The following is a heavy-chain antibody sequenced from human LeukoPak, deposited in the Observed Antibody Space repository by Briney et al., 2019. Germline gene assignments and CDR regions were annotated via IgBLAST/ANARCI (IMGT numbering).Heavy chain of an antibody. Sequence: SETLSLTCTVSGGSISSSSYYWGWIRQPPGKGLEWIGSIYYSGSTYYNPSLKSRVTISVDTSKNQCSLKLSSVTAADTAVYYCARLSGGSSSYFDYWGQGTLVTAPS. CDR2: IYYSGST. D-gene: IGHD6-6*01. V-gene: IGHV4-39*01. J-gene: IGHJ4*02. CDR1: GGSISSSSYY. CDR3: ARLSGGSSSYFDY.